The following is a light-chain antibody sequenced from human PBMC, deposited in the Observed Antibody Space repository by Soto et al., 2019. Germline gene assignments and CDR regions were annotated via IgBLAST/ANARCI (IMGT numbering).Light chain of an antibody. CDR1: QSVSSSY. CDR2: DAS. V-gene: IGKV3-11*01. CDR3: QQRDNWPPLS. Sequence: EIVLTQSPGTLSLSPGDRATLSCRASQSVSSSYLAWYQQKPGQAPRLLIYDASNRATGIPARFSGSGSETDFTLTISSLEPEDFAVYYCQQRDNWPPLSFGGGTKVDIK. J-gene: IGKJ4*01.